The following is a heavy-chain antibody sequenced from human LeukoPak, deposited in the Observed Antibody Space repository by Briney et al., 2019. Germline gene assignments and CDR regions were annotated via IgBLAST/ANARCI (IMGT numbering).Heavy chain of an antibody. J-gene: IGHJ3*02. D-gene: IGHD5-18*01. CDR1: GGSISSYY. CDR3: ARTYSSGVFDI. CDR2: IYYSGST. V-gene: IGHV4-59*08. Sequence: LETLSLTCTVSGGSISSYYWSWIRQPPGKGLEWIGYIYYSGSTNYNPSLKSRVAISVDTSKNQFSLKLSSVTAADTAVYYCARTYSSGVFDIWGQGTMVTVSS.